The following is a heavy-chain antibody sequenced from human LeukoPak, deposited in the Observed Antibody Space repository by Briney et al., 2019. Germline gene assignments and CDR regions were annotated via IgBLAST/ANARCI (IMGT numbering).Heavy chain of an antibody. CDR2: IKEDGSEK. J-gene: IGHJ4*02. D-gene: IGHD6-19*01. CDR1: GFTFSTSW. CDR3: ASGYYSGWYIPYY. Sequence: PGGSLRLSCAASGFTFSTSWIIWVRQAPGKGLEWVANIKEDGSEKYYVDSVKGRFTISRDNAKNSLYLQMNSLRAEDTAVYYCASGYYSGWYIPYYWGQRTLVTVSS. V-gene: IGHV3-7*01.